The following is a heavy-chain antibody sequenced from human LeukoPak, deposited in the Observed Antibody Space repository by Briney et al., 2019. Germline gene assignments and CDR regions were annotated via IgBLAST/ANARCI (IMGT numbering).Heavy chain of an antibody. CDR1: GYTFTGYY. Sequence: ASVKVSCKASGYTFTGYYLHWVRQAPGQGLEWMGWINPNSGGTNYAQKFQGRVTMTRDTSISTAYMELSSLRSEDTAVYYCARVWELRFLEWLFIGYAFDIWGQGTMVTVSS. D-gene: IGHD3-3*01. J-gene: IGHJ3*02. CDR2: INPNSGGT. V-gene: IGHV1-2*02. CDR3: ARVWELRFLEWLFIGYAFDI.